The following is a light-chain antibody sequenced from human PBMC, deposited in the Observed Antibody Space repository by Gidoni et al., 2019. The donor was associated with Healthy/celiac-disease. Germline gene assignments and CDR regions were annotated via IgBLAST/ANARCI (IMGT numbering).Light chain of an antibody. CDR1: QSVSSY. V-gene: IGKV3-11*01. J-gene: IGKJ1*01. CDR3: QQRSNWPWT. CDR2: DAS. Sequence: EIVLTQSPATLSLSPGERATLSCRASQSVSSYLSWYQQKHGQAPRLLIYDASNRAPGIPAMFSGSGSWTDFTLTISSLEPEDFAVYYCQQRSNWPWTFGQGTKVEIK.